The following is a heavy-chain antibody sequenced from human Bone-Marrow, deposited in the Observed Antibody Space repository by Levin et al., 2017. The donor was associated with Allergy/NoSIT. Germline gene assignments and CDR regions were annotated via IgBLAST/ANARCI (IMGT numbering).Heavy chain of an antibody. V-gene: IGHV3-33*01. J-gene: IGHJ4*02. CDR1: GFTFSSYG. Sequence: HTGGSLRLSCAASGFTFSSYGMHWVRQAPGKGLEWVAVIWYDGSNKYYADSVKGRFTISRDNSKNTLYLQMNSLRAEDTAVYYCARDRGIAAAGTVDYWGQGTLVTVSS. CDR2: IWYDGSNK. D-gene: IGHD6-13*01. CDR3: ARDRGIAAAGTVDY.